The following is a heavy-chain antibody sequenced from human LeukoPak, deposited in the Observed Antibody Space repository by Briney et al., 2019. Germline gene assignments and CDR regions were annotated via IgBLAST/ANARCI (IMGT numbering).Heavy chain of an antibody. CDR3: ARGLYSSSWYTFDY. CDR2: IYYSGST. D-gene: IGHD6-13*01. Sequence: PSETLSLTCTVSGGSISSYYWSWIRQPPGKGLEWIGYIYYSGSTNYNPSLKSRVTISVDTSKNQFSLKLSSVTAADTAVYYFARGLYSSSWYTFDYWGQGPLVTVSS. CDR1: GGSISSYY. J-gene: IGHJ4*02. V-gene: IGHV4-59*01.